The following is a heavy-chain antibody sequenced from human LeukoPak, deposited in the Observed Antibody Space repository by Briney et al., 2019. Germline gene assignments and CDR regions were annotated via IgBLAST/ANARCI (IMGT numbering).Heavy chain of an antibody. CDR1: GYTFTSYG. CDR2: IIPIFGTA. CDR3: ARERRSTAAFDI. V-gene: IGHV1-69*05. Sequence: SVKVSCKASGYTFTSYGISWVRQAPGQGLEWMGGIIPIFGTANYAQKFQGRVTITTDESTSTAYMELSSLRSEDTAAYYCARERRSTAAFDIWGQGTMVTVSS. J-gene: IGHJ3*02.